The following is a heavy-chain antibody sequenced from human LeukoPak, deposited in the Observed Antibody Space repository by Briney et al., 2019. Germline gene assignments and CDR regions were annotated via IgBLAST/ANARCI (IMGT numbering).Heavy chain of an antibody. CDR3: ARAFRISVEMATYFDY. CDR2: IIPIFDTA. D-gene: IGHD5-24*01. V-gene: IGHV1-69*13. J-gene: IGHJ4*02. Sequence: SVKVSCKASGGTFSSYAISWVRQAPGQGLEWMGGIIPIFDTANYAQKFQGRATITADESTSTAYMELSSLRSEDTAVYYCARAFRISVEMATYFDYWGQGTLVTVSS. CDR1: GGTFSSYA.